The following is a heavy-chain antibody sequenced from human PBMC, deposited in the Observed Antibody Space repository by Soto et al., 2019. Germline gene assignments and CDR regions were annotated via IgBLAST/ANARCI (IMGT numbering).Heavy chain of an antibody. CDR2: ISSSSSYI. J-gene: IGHJ5*02. V-gene: IGHV3-21*01. CDR1: GFTFSSYS. Sequence: EVQLVESGGGLVKPGGSLILSCAASGFTFSSYSMNWVRQAPGKGLEWVSSISSSSSYIYYADSVKGRFTISRDNAKNSLYLQMNRLRAEDTAVYYCARGQTGNWFDPWGQGTLVTVSS. CDR3: ARGQTGNWFDP.